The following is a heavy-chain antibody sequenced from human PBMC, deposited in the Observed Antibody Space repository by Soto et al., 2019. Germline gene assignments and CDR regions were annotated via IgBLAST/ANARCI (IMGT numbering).Heavy chain of an antibody. Sequence: SETLSLTCTVSGGSINNYYWNWIRQPPGKGLEWIAYIYYNGNTDSNPSLEGRVTISLDTPKNQLSLELSSVTAADTAVYYCARHVFRTEYSSSRVFDYWGQGTLVTVSS. V-gene: IGHV4-59*08. CDR1: GGSINNYY. CDR3: ARHVFRTEYSSSRVFDY. J-gene: IGHJ4*02. D-gene: IGHD6-6*01. CDR2: IYYNGNT.